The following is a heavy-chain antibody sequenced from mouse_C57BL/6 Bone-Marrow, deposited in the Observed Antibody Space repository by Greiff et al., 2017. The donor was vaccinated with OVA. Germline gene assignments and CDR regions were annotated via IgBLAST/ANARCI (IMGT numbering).Heavy chain of an antibody. D-gene: IGHD1-1*01. CDR2: IHPSDSDT. CDR1: GYTFTSYW. CDR3: ALNAHLLRQVVAQGDFDV. J-gene: IGHJ1*03. V-gene: IGHV1-74*01. Sequence: QVQLQQSGAELVKPGASVKVSCKASGYTFTSYWMHWVKQRPGQGLEWIGRIHPSDSDTNYNQKFKGKATLTVDNSSSTAYMQLSSLTAEDFAVYYCALNAHLLRQVVAQGDFDVWGTGTTVNVSS.